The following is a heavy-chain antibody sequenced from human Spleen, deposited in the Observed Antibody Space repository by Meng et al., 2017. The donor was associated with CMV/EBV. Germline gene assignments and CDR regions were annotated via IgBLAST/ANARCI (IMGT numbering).Heavy chain of an antibody. CDR1: GGSFSGYY. J-gene: IGHJ4*02. D-gene: IGHD3-3*01. V-gene: IGHV4-34*01. CDR3: ARTYDFWSAYRD. CDR2: INHSGST. Sequence: SETLSLTCAVYGGSFSGYYWSWIRQPPGKGLEWIGEINHSGSTNYNPSLKSRVTISVDTSKNQFSLKLSSVTAADTAVYYCARTYDFWSAYRDWGQGTLVTVSS.